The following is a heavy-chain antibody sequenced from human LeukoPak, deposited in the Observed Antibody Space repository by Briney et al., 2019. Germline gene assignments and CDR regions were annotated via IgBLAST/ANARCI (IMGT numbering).Heavy chain of an antibody. J-gene: IGHJ4*02. CDR1: GGSFSGYY. CDR2: INHSGST. CDR3: ARHYRITMVRTPRLKFDY. D-gene: IGHD3-10*01. Sequence: EPSETLSLTCAVYGGSFSGYYWSWIRQPPGKGLEWIGEINHSGSTNYNPSLKSRVTISVDTSKNQFSLKLSSVTAADTAVYYCARHYRITMVRTPRLKFDYWGQGTLVTVSS. V-gene: IGHV4-34*01.